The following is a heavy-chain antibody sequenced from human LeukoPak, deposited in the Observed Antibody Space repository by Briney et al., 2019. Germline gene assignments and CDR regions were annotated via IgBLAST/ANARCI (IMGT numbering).Heavy chain of an antibody. Sequence: GGSLRLSCAGSGFIFNNYAMHWVRQPPGKGLEWVSGISWNSGSIDYADSVKGRYTISRDNAKNSLYLQMNSLRVEDTAFYYCAKDNRRHYTSGPNPDSLHWGQGALVTVSS. CDR2: ISWNSGSI. CDR3: AKDNRRHYTSGPNPDSLH. V-gene: IGHV3-9*01. D-gene: IGHD6-19*01. CDR1: GFIFNNYA. J-gene: IGHJ4*02.